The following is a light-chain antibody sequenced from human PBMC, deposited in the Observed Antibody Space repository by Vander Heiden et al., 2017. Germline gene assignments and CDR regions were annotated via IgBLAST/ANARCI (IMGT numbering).Light chain of an antibody. Sequence: QSALTQPASVSGSPGQSLTISCTGTSSDVGGYNFVSWYQQHPGKAPKLMIYDVSNRPSGVSNRFSGSKSGNRASLTISGLQAEDEADYYCSSYTSSTTLVFGGGTKLTVL. V-gene: IGLV2-14*01. CDR1: SSDVGGYNF. CDR3: SSYTSSTTLV. J-gene: IGLJ3*02. CDR2: DVS.